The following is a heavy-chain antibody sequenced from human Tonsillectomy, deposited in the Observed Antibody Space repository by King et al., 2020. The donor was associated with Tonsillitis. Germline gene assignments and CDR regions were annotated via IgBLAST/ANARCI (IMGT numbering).Heavy chain of an antibody. Sequence: QLVQSGGGVVQPGRSLRLSCAASGFTFSSYGMHWVRQAPGRGLEWVAVIWDDGSNKYDADSVKGRFTISRDNSKNTLYLQMNSLRAEDTAVYYCARDLSAHSGRTIPRYWGQGTLVTVSS. CDR2: IWDDGSNK. V-gene: IGHV3-33*01. D-gene: IGHD1-26*01. CDR3: ARDLSAHSGRTIPRY. CDR1: GFTFSSYG. J-gene: IGHJ4*02.